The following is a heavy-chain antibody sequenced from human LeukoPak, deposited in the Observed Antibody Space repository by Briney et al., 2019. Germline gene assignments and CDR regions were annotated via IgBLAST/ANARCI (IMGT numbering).Heavy chain of an antibody. CDR1: GFTFSDYW. Sequence: GGSLRLSCAASGFTFSDYWMHWVRQVPGKGLVWVSRIHTDGSVTNYADSVKGRFTISRDNAKNTLYLQMNSLRAEDTAVYYCAGVYVGTSTTCPFDYWGQGTLVTVSS. CDR3: AGVYVGTSTTCPFDY. J-gene: IGHJ4*02. CDR2: IHTDGSVT. D-gene: IGHD1-14*01. V-gene: IGHV3-74*01.